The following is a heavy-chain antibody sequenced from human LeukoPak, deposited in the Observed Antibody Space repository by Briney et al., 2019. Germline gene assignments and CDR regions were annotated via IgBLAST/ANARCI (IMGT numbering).Heavy chain of an antibody. CDR1: GNSISSGYY. J-gene: IGHJ4*02. Sequence: SETLSLTCGVSGNSISSGYYWGGIRQPRGKGLGWIGSSYDSGITDYNPSLKGRFTISGDTAKNQFSLRLYSVTAADTAVYYCARVWGTAGVDFWGQGTLVTVSS. D-gene: IGHD3-16*01. CDR3: ARVWGTAGVDF. CDR2: SYDSGIT. V-gene: IGHV4-38-2*01.